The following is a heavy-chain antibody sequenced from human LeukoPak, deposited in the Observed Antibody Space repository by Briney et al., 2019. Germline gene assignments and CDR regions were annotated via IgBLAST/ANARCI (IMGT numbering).Heavy chain of an antibody. CDR3: ARDNSIGGRGWWFDP. D-gene: IGHD4-23*01. CDR1: GYTFTNYY. J-gene: IGHJ5*02. V-gene: IGHV1-46*01. Sequence: ASVKVSCKASGYTFTNYYMHWVRQAPGQGLEWMGLINPSGGSTFYAEKFQGRVIMTRGMSTTTDYMELSSLRSEDTAVYYCARDNSIGGRGWWFDPWGQGTLVTVSS. CDR2: INPSGGST.